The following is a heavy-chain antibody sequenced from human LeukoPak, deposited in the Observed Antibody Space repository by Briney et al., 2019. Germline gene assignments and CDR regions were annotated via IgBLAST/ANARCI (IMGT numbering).Heavy chain of an antibody. J-gene: IGHJ4*02. V-gene: IGHV3-72*01. D-gene: IGHD1-26*01. Sequence: GGSLRLSCAVSGYTFSDHYIDWVRQAPGKGLXXXGHTRNKRDNXXTEYXXSVKGRFTISRDDSRSSVYLQMNSLKTEDTAVYYCARWRSGSCSDWGQGTLVTVSS. CDR3: ARWRSGSCSD. CDR1: GYTFSDHY. CDR2: TRNKRDNXXT.